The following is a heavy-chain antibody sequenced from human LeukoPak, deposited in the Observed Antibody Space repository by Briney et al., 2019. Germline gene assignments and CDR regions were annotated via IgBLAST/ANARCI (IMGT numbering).Heavy chain of an antibody. J-gene: IGHJ6*02. CDR3: AREGRSGYYYYYYGMDV. V-gene: IGHV3-30-3*01. Sequence: GGSLRLPCAASGFTFSSYAMHWVRQAPGKGLEWVAVISYDGSNKYYADSVKGRFTISRDNSKNTLYLQMNSLRAEDTAVYYCAREGRSGYYYYYYGMDVWGQGTTVTVSS. D-gene: IGHD3-22*01. CDR1: GFTFSSYA. CDR2: ISYDGSNK.